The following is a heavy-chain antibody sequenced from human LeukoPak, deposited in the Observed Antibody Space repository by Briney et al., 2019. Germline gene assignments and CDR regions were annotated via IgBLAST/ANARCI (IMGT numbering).Heavy chain of an antibody. V-gene: IGHV3-15*01. CDR3: TKDLPFTGGGAIVY. J-gene: IGHJ4*02. CDR2: IKSKPSGGTA. D-gene: IGHD3-16*02. Sequence: GGSLRLSCAASGLTFNDAWMTWVRQAPGKGLEWVGHIKSKPSGGTADYPAPVKGRFTISRDDSKNTVYLQMDTLKTEDTAVYYCTKDLPFTGGGAIVYWGQGTVVTVSS. CDR1: GLTFNDAW.